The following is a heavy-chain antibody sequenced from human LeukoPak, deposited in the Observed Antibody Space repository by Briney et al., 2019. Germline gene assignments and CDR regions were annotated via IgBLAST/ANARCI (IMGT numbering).Heavy chain of an antibody. Sequence: GGSLRLSCTASGFTFTTYAMTWVRQAPGKGLEWISSMSSGSRYIYYADSVRGRFTISRDNTRNSLYLAMNNLRAEDTAIYYCARGVEPLAANTLAYWGQGTLVTVSS. CDR3: ARGVEPLAANTLAY. D-gene: IGHD1-14*01. CDR2: MSSGSRYI. J-gene: IGHJ4*02. CDR1: GFTFTTYA. V-gene: IGHV3-21*06.